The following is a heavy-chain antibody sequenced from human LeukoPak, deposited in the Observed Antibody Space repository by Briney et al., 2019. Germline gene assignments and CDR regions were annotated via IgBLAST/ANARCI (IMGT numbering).Heavy chain of an antibody. V-gene: IGHV1-69*05. J-gene: IGHJ4*02. CDR1: GGTFSNYG. CDR3: ARSAAGSFAY. D-gene: IGHD6-25*01. CDR2: IIPMYGLA. Sequence: SVKVSCKTSGGTFSNYGISWVRQAPGQGLEWMGGIIPMYGLADYAQKFQGRLTITTDESTNTVYMDLNSLTSDDTAVYYCARSAAGSFAYWGQGTLVTVSS.